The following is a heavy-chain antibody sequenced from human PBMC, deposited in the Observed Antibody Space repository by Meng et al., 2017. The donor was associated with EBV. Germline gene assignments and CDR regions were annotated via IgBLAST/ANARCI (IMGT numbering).Heavy chain of an antibody. V-gene: IGHV1-8*01. CDR1: GYTFTSSA. D-gene: IGHD2-15*01. CDR3: ARGRGVYCSGGSCYPGWFDP. CDR2: MNPNSGNT. J-gene: IGHJ5*02. Sequence: GDEVKKPVALVKVSLKAFGYTFTSSAINWVRQDTGQGIDCMGWMNPNSGNTGYAQKFQGRVTMTRNTSISTAYMELSSLRSEDTAVYYCARGRGVYCSGGSCYPGWFDPWGQGTLVTVSS.